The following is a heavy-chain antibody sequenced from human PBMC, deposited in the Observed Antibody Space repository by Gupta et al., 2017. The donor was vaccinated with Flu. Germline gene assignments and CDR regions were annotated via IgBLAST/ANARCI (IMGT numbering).Heavy chain of an antibody. D-gene: IGHD3-16*01. V-gene: IGHV3-74*01. CDR1: GFTFGNSW. J-gene: IGHJ4*02. CDR3: AKGGLKVFDY. CDR2: INSDGSST. Sequence: EVQLVESVGGLVQPGGSLRLSCAPSGFTFGNSWMHWVRQAPGKGLVWVSRINSDGSSTTYADPVKCRFTISRDNAKNTLYLQMNSLRAEDTAVYYCAKGGLKVFDYWGQGTLVTVSS.